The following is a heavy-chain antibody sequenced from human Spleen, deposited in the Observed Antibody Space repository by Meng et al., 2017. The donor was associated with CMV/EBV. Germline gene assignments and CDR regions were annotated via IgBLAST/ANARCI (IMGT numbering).Heavy chain of an antibody. J-gene: IGHJ2*01. CDR3: ARDRHKGRLVLVSGGDFSEDWYFDL. V-gene: IGHV3-30*04. CDR2: ISFDGSDK. D-gene: IGHD2-21*02. Sequence: LSLTCAASGFPFSDFAMHWVRQAPGKGLEGVAIISFDGSDKYYVDSVKGRFTISRDNSKNTLYLQMYSLRTEDTAVYYCARDRHKGRLVLVSGGDFSEDWYFDLWGRGTLVTVSS. CDR1: GFPFSDFA.